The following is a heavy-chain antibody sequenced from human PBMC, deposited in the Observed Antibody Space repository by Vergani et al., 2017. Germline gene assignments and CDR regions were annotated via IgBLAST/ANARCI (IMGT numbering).Heavy chain of an antibody. J-gene: IGHJ4*02. V-gene: IGHV4-61*02. CDR2: IYTSGST. Sequence: QVQLQESGPGLVKPSQTLSLTCTVSGGSISSGSYYWSWIRQPAGKGLEWIGRIYTSGSTNYNPSLKSRVNISVDTSKNQFSLKLSSVTAADTAVYYCAREETLGWGQGTLVTVSS. D-gene: IGHD3-16*01. CDR1: GGSISSGSYY. CDR3: AREETLG.